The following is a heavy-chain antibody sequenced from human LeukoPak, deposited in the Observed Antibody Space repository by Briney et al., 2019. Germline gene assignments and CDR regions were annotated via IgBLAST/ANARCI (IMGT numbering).Heavy chain of an antibody. D-gene: IGHD6-13*01. Sequence: PSETLSLTCAVYGGSLSAYYWTWIRQPPGKGLEWIGEINHGGSTNYNPSLKSRVTISIDTSKNQFSLKLSSVTAADTAVYYCARDEGSIAAAGTANWFDPWGQGTLVTVSS. J-gene: IGHJ5*02. CDR2: INHGGST. V-gene: IGHV4-34*01. CDR1: GGSLSAYY. CDR3: ARDEGSIAAAGTANWFDP.